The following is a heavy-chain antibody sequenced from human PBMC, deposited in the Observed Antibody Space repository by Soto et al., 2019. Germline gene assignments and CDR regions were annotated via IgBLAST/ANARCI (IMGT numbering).Heavy chain of an antibody. D-gene: IGHD4-4*01. CDR2: INPNSGGT. J-gene: IGHJ6*02. CDR1: GYTFSGYY. Sequence: ASVKVSCKASGYTFSGYYMHWVRQAPGQGLEWMGWINPNSGGTNYAQKFQGWVTMTRDTSISTAYMELSRLRSDDTAVYYCERGRLHGYNYYYYYGMDVWGQGTTVTVSS. CDR3: ERGRLHGYNYYYYYGMDV. V-gene: IGHV1-2*04.